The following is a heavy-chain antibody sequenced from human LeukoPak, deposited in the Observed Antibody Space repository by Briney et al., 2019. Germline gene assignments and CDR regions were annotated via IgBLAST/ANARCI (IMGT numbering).Heavy chain of an antibody. CDR3: ARARPKTNSYGGSVHG. Sequence: PSETLSLTCAVYGGSFSGYYWSWIRQPPGKGLEWIGEINHSGSTNYNPSLKSRVTISVDTSKNQFSLKLSSVTAADTAVYYCARARPKTNSYGGSVHGWGQGTLVTVSS. D-gene: IGHD5-18*01. CDR1: GGSFSGYY. J-gene: IGHJ4*02. V-gene: IGHV4-34*01. CDR2: INHSGST.